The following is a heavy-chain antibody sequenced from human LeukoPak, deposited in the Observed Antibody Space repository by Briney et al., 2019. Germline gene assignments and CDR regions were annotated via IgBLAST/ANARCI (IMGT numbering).Heavy chain of an antibody. V-gene: IGHV3-23*01. J-gene: IGHJ3*02. D-gene: IGHD3-10*01. CDR3: AKDFGRDMVRGASSPFDI. Sequence: PGGSLRLSCAASGFTCSRYAMSWVRQAPGKGLEGVSAISGSGGSTYYADSVKGRFTIPRHNFKNTLYLQMNSLRAEDTAVYYCAKDFGRDMVRGASSPFDIWGQGTMVTVSS. CDR1: GFTCSRYA. CDR2: ISGSGGST.